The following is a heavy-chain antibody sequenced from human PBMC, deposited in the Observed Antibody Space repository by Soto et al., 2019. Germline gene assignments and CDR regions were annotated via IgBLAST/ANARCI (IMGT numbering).Heavy chain of an antibody. CDR2: IYYSGST. Sequence: SETLSLTCTVSGGSISSYYWSWIRQPPGKGLEWIGYIYYSGSTNYNPSLKSRVTISVDTSKNQFSLKLSSVPAADTAVYYCARITSSSSWYKIDPWGQGTMVTFSS. J-gene: IGHJ5*02. V-gene: IGHV4-59*01. D-gene: IGHD6-13*01. CDR1: GGSISSYY. CDR3: ARITSSSSWYKIDP.